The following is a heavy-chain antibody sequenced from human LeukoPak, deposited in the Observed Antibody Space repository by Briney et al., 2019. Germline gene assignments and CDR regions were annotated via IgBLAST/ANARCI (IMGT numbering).Heavy chain of an antibody. V-gene: IGHV3-53*01. CDR2: IYSGGST. CDR3: AKDIYGSGTLLADI. Sequence: GGSLRLSCAASGFTVSSNYMSWVRQAPGKGLEWVSVIYSGGSTYYADSVKGRFTISRDNSKNTLYLQMNSLRAEDTAVYYCAKDIYGSGTLLADIWGQGTLVTVSS. D-gene: IGHD3-10*01. CDR1: GFTVSSNY. J-gene: IGHJ4*02.